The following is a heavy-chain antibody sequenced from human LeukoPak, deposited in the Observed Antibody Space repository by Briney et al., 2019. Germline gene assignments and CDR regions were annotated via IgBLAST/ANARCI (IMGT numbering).Heavy chain of an antibody. CDR2: MNPNSGNT. CDR1: GYTFTSYD. Sequence: ASVKVSCKASGYTFTSYDINWVRQATGQGLEWMGWMNPNSGNTGYAQKFQGRVTMTRNTSISTAYMELGSLRSEDTAVYYCARGRIAVAGTSTYYYYYGMDVWGQGTTVTVSS. J-gene: IGHJ6*02. D-gene: IGHD6-19*01. CDR3: ARGRIAVAGTSTYYYYYGMDV. V-gene: IGHV1-8*01.